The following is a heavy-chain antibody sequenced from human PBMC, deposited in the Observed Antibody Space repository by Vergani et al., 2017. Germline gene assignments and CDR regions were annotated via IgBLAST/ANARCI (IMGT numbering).Heavy chain of an antibody. Sequence: QVQLVQSGAEVKKPGASVKVSCKASGYTFTSYGISWVRQAPGQGLEWMGCISAYNGNTNYAQKLQGRVTMTTDTSTSTAYMELRSLRSDDTAVYYCASGLLRYLDWLSVFDYWSQGTLVTVSS. V-gene: IGHV1-18*01. CDR1: GYTFTSYG. D-gene: IGHD3-9*01. CDR2: ISAYNGNT. J-gene: IGHJ4*01. CDR3: ASGLLRYLDWLSVFDY.